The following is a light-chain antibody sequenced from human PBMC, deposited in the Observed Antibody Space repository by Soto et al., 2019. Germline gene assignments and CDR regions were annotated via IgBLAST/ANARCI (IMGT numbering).Light chain of an antibody. V-gene: IGKV1-5*03. J-gene: IGKJ5*01. CDR1: RSISSW. CDR2: KAS. Sequence: GGTVPITCLASRSISSWLAWYQQKPGIAPKLLIYKASTLQSGVPSRFSGSGYGTEFTLTISRLQPEDSATYYCQQYDVYSTFGQGTRLEIK. CDR3: QQYDVYST.